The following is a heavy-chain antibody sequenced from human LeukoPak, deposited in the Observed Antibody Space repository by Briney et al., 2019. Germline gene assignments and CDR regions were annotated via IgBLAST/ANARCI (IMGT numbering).Heavy chain of an antibody. CDR3: ARVISGTWLWF. D-gene: IGHD1-14*01. CDR2: INPSGGST. Sequence: GSSVKVSCKASGGTFSSYAISWVRQAPGQGLEWMGIINPSGGSTSYAQKFQGRVTMTRDTSTSTVYMELSSLRPEDTAVYYCARVISGTWLWFWGQGTLVTVSS. J-gene: IGHJ4*02. CDR1: GGTFSSYA. V-gene: IGHV1-46*01.